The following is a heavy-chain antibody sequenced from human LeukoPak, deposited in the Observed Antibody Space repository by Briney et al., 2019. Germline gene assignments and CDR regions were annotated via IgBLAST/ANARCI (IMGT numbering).Heavy chain of an antibody. Sequence: GGSLRLSCAASGFTFSSYGMHWVRQAPGKGLEWVALISFDGCNKYYADSVKGRFTISRDNSKNTLSLQMNSLRAEDTAVYYCAREQWLVLNYFDSWGQGTLVTVSS. J-gene: IGHJ4*02. D-gene: IGHD6-19*01. CDR2: ISFDGCNK. V-gene: IGHV3-30*03. CDR3: AREQWLVLNYFDS. CDR1: GFTFSSYG.